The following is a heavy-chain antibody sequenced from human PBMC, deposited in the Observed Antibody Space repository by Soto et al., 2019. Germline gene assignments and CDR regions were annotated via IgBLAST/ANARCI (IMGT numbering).Heavy chain of an antibody. CDR1: GGSDVFNNYP. J-gene: IGHJ5*02. CDR3: ARHYPTAVSGAGWFDT. D-gene: IGHD6-19*01. CDR2: IITMFNTA. V-gene: IGHV1-69*01. Sequence: QVQLVQSGAEIKKPASSVKVSCKASGGSDVFNNYPVSWVRQAPGQGLEWMGAIITMFNTADYAQRFLGRVTITADEVTRTVYMELTSLTSDDTAVYYCARHYPTAVSGAGWFDTWGQGTLVTVSS.